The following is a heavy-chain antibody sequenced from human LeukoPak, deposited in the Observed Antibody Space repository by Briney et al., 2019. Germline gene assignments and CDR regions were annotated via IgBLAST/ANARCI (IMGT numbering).Heavy chain of an antibody. CDR2: IIPIFGTA. D-gene: IGHD1-26*01. Sequence: ASVKVSCKASGGTFSSYAISWVRQAPGQGLEWMGGIIPIFGTANYAQKFQGRVTITTDESTSTAYMELSSLRSDDTAVYYCAGGSGSYRYYFDYWGQGTLVTVSS. J-gene: IGHJ4*02. V-gene: IGHV1-69*05. CDR1: GGTFSSYA. CDR3: AGGSGSYRYYFDY.